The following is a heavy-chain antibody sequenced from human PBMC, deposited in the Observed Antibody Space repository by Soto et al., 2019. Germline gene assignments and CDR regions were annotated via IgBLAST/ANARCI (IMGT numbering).Heavy chain of an antibody. CDR3: TTRDRYDFWSGYYWAPYGMDV. CDR2: IKSKTDGGTT. V-gene: IGHV3-15*07. Sequence: LRLSCAASGFTFSNAWMNWVRQAPGKGLEWVGRIKSKTDGGTTDYAAPVKGRFTISRDDSKNTLYLQMNSLKTEDTAVYYCTTRDRYDFWSGYYWAPYGMDVWGQGTTVTVSS. J-gene: IGHJ6*02. CDR1: GFTFSNAW. D-gene: IGHD3-3*01.